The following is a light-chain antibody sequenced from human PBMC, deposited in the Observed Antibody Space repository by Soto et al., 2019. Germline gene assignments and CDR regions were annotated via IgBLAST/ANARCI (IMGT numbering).Light chain of an antibody. J-gene: IGLJ2*01. CDR2: LNSDGSH. CDR3: QTWGTGIRV. V-gene: IGLV4-69*01. CDR1: SGHSNYA. Sequence: QSVLTQSPSASASLGASVKLTCTLSSGHSNYAIAWHQQQPEKGPRYLMKLNSDGSHSKGDGIPDRFSGSRSGAERYLTISSLQSGDEADSYCQTWGTGIRVFCGGTMVTV.